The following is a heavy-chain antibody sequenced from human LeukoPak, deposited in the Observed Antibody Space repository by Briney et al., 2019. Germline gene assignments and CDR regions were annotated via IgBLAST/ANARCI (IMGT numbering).Heavy chain of an antibody. CDR2: IYYSGST. CDR3: AVGGGFWSGYWTPAIDY. Sequence: SETLSLTCTVSGGSISSYHWSWIRQPPGKGLEWIGYIYYSGSTNYNPSLKSRVTISVDTSKNQFSLKLNSVTAADTAVYYCAVGGGFWSGYWTPAIDYWGQGTLVTVSS. D-gene: IGHD3-3*01. CDR1: GGSISSYH. V-gene: IGHV4-59*01. J-gene: IGHJ4*02.